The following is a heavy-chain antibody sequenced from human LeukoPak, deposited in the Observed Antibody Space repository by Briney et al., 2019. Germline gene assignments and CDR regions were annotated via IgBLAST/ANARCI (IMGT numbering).Heavy chain of an antibody. CDR1: GFTFSSYG. CDR3: ARGRLYYSGSASYEADY. Sequence: GRSLRLSCAASGFTFSSYGMHWVRQAPGKGLEWVAVIWYDGSNKYYADSVKGRFTISRDNSKNTLYLQMNSLRAEDTAVYYCARGRLYYSGSASYEADYWGQGTLVTVSS. J-gene: IGHJ4*02. V-gene: IGHV3-33*01. CDR2: IWYDGSNK. D-gene: IGHD3-10*01.